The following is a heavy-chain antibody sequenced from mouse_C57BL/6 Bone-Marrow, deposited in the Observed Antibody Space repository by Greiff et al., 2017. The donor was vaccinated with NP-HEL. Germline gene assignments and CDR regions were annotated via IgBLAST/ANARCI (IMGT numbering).Heavy chain of an antibody. CDR3: ARSPFDGYYVWYFDV. CDR2: INPSNGGT. CDR1: GYTFTSYW. D-gene: IGHD2-3*01. V-gene: IGHV1-53*01. J-gene: IGHJ1*03. Sequence: QVQLQQPGTELVKPGASVKLSCKASGYTFTSYWMHWVKQRPGQGLEWIGNINPSNGGTNYNEKFKSKATLTVDKSSSTAYMQLSSLTSEDSAVYYCARSPFDGYYVWYFDVWGTGTTVTVSS.